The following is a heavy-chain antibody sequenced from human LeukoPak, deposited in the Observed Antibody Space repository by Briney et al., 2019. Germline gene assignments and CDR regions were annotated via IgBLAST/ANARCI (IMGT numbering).Heavy chain of an antibody. D-gene: IGHD6-19*01. Sequence: ASVKVSCKASGYTFTGYYMHWVRQAPGQGLEWLGRINPNSGGTNYAQKFQGRVTMTRDASISTAYMELSRLRSDDTAVYYCVRDNPHSGWSENTNYWGQGTLVTVSS. J-gene: IGHJ4*02. CDR3: VRDNPHSGWSENTNY. V-gene: IGHV1-2*06. CDR2: INPNSGGT. CDR1: GYTFTGYY.